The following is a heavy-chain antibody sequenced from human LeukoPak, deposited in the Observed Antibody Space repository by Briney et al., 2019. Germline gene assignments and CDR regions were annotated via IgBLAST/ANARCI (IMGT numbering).Heavy chain of an antibody. V-gene: IGHV4-59*01. CDR1: GGSISSYY. J-gene: IGHJ5*02. Sequence: PSETLSLTCTVSGGSISSYYWSWIRQPPGKGLEWIGYIYYSGSTNYNPSLKSRVTISVDTSKNQFSLKLSSATAADTAVYYCARSRGSYPSWFDPWGQGTLVTVSS. CDR2: IYYSGST. D-gene: IGHD1-26*01. CDR3: ARSRGSYPSWFDP.